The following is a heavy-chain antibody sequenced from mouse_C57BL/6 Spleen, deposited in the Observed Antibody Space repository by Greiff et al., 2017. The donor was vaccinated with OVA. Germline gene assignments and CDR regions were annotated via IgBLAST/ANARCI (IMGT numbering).Heavy chain of an antibody. CDR3: ARQGEEEFGWYFDV. V-gene: IGHV5-12*01. Sequence: EVQRVESGGGLVQPGGSLKLSCAASGFTFSDYYMYWVRQTPEKRLEWVAYISNGGGSTYYPDTVKGRFTISRDNAKNTLYLQMSRLKAEDTAMYYCARQGEEEFGWYFDVWGTGTTVTVSS. CDR2: ISNGGGST. CDR1: GFTFSDYY. J-gene: IGHJ1*03.